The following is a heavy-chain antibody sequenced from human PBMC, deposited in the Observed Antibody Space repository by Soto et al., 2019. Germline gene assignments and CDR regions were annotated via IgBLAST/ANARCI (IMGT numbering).Heavy chain of an antibody. CDR2: ISYDGSNK. D-gene: IGHD3-22*01. Sequence: GGSLRLSCAASGFTFSSYGMHWVRQAPGKGLEWVAVISYDGSNKYYADSVKGRFTISRDNSKNTLYLQMNSLRAEDTAVYYCAKELDSSGYYGVDYYYYGMDVWGQGTTVTVSS. J-gene: IGHJ6*02. CDR1: GFTFSSYG. CDR3: AKELDSSGYYGVDYYYYGMDV. V-gene: IGHV3-30*18.